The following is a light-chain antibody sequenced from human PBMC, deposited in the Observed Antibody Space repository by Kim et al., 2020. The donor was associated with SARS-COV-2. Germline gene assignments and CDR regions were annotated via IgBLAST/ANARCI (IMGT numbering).Light chain of an antibody. V-gene: IGLV3-1*01. J-gene: IGLJ3*02. CDR2: QDS. CDR3: QAWDSSLRV. Sequence: SYELTQPPSVSVSPGQTASITCSGDKLGDKYACWYQQKPGQSPVLVIYQDSKRPSGTPERFSGSNSGNTATLTISGTQAMDEADYYCQAWDSSLRVFGGGTQLTVL. CDR1: KLGDKY.